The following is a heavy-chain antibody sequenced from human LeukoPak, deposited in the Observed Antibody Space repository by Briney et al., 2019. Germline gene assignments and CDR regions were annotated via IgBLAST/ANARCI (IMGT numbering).Heavy chain of an antibody. CDR3: ARVGLQYYYYYYMDV. Sequence: GASVKVSCKASGCTFTSYDINWVRQATGQGLEWMGWMNPNSGNTGYAQKFQGRVTMTRNTSISTAYMELSSLRSEDTAVYYCARVGLQYYYYYYMDVWGKGTTVTVSS. V-gene: IGHV1-8*01. J-gene: IGHJ6*03. CDR2: MNPNSGNT. CDR1: GCTFTSYD.